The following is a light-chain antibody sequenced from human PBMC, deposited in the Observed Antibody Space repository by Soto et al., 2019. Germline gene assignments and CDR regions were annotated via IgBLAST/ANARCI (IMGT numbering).Light chain of an antibody. CDR2: AAS. V-gene: IGKV3-15*01. Sequence: EILMTQSPATLSVSPGERATLSCRASQSISDNLAWFQQKPGQAPRLLMYAASTRVTGIPARFSASGSGTEFTLTISSLQSEDFAVYYCQQYSNWPRTFGQGTKVE. CDR3: QQYSNWPRT. J-gene: IGKJ1*01. CDR1: QSISDN.